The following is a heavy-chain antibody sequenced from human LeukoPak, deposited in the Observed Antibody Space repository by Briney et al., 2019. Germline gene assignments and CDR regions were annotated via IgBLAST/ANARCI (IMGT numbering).Heavy chain of an antibody. CDR1: GYTLTELS. CDR2: FDPEDGET. D-gene: IGHD6-13*01. V-gene: IGHV1-24*01. CDR3: ATSELGPYSSSWFY. J-gene: IGHJ4*02. Sequence: GAPVKVSCKVSGYTLTELSMHWVRQAPGKGLEGVGGFDPEDGETIYAQKFQGRVTMTADTSTDTAYMELSSLRSEDPAVYYRATSELGPYSSSWFYWGQGTLVTVSS.